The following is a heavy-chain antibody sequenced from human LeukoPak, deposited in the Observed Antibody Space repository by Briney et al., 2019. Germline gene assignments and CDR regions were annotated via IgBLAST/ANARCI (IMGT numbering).Heavy chain of an antibody. D-gene: IGHD3-10*01. V-gene: IGHV3-7*03. CDR2: IKQDGSEK. CDR1: GFIFSRYW. CDR3: ARGISGPHYFDY. Sequence: GGSLRLSCAASGFIFSRYWMIWVRQAPGKGLEWVANIKQDGSEKYYVDSVKGRFTISRDNAKNSLYLQMNSLRAEDTALYYCARGISGPHYFDYWGQGTLVNASS. J-gene: IGHJ4*02.